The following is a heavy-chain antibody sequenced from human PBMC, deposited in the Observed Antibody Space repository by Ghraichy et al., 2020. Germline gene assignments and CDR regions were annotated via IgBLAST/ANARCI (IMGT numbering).Heavy chain of an antibody. D-gene: IGHD3-10*01. CDR3: ARVWTAQYGSGSYYFYYYGMDV. CDR1: GGTFSSYA. J-gene: IGHJ6*02. Sequence: SVKVSCKASGGTFSSYAISWVRQAPGQGLEWMGGIIPIFGTANYAQKFQGRVTITADESTSTAYMELSSLRSEDTAVYYCARVWTAQYGSGSYYFYYYGMDVWGQGTTVTVSS. CDR2: IIPIFGTA. V-gene: IGHV1-69*13.